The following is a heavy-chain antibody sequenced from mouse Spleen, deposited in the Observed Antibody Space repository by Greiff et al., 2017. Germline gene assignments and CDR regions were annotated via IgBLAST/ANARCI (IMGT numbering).Heavy chain of an antibody. V-gene: IGHV5-17*01. CDR1: GFTFSDYG. D-gene: IGHD3-1*01. Sequence: DVKLVESGGGLVKPGGSLKLSCAASGFTFSDYGMHWVRQAPEKGLEWVAYISSGSSTIYYADTVKGRFTISRDNAKNTLFLQMTSLRSEDTAMYYCARQGLLLYYFDYWGQGTTLTVSS. J-gene: IGHJ2*01. CDR3: ARQGLLLYYFDY. CDR2: ISSGSSTI.